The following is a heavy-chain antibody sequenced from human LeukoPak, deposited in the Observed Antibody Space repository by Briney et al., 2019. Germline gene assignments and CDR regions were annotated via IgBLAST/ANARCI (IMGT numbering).Heavy chain of an antibody. J-gene: IGHJ4*02. V-gene: IGHV4-34*01. CDR2: INHSGST. D-gene: IGHD3-9*01. Sequence: PSETLSFTCAVYGGSFSGYYWSWIRQPPGKGLEWIVDINHSGSTNYNPSLKSRVTISVDTSKKQFSLKLSSVTAADTAVYYCATSYDILTGYGDYWGQGTLVTVSS. CDR3: ATSYDILTGYGDY. CDR1: GGSFSGYY.